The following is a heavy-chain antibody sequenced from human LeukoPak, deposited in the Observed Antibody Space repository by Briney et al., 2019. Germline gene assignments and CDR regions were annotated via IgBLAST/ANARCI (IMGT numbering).Heavy chain of an antibody. J-gene: IGHJ3*02. Sequence: ASVKVSCKASGYTFTSYGISWVRQAPGQGLEWMGWISAYNGSTNYAQKFQGRVTMTTDTSTSTAYMELRSLRSDDTAVYYCARGLQETLAWLKAFSAFDIWGQGTMVTVSS. CDR1: GYTFTSYG. CDR3: ARGLQETLAWLKAFSAFDI. CDR2: ISAYNGST. V-gene: IGHV1-18*01. D-gene: IGHD4-11*01.